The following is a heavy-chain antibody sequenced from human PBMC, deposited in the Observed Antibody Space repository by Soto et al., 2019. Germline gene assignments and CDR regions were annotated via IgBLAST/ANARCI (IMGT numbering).Heavy chain of an antibody. CDR3: AREGSYSAYNFAHGIQLWSFDF. Sequence: SETLSLTCTVSGGSINTFYWSWVRQPAGKGLEWIGRIFSSGSTSFNPSLESRVAMSVDTSKNHFSLNLSSVTAEDMAVYYCAREGSYSAYNFAHGIQLWSFDFWGQGALVTVSS. D-gene: IGHD5-18*01. CDR1: GGSINTFY. V-gene: IGHV4-4*07. J-gene: IGHJ4*02. CDR2: IFSSGST.